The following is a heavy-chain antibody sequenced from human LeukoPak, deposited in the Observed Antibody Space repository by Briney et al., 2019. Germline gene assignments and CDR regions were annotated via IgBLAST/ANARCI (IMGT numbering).Heavy chain of an antibody. CDR3: ARGSFWSGYYMVTDY. CDR2: INPSGGST. CDR1: GYTFTSYY. V-gene: IGHV1-46*03. Sequence: ASVKVSCKASGYTFTSYYMHWVRQAPGQGLEGMGIINPSGGSTSYAQKSQGRVTMTRDTSTSTVYMELSSLRSEDTAVYYCARGSFWSGYYMVTDYWGQGTLVTVSS. D-gene: IGHD3-3*01. J-gene: IGHJ4*02.